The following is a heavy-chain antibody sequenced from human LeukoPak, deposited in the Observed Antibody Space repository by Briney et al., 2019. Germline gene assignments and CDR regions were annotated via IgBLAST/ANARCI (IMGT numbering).Heavy chain of an antibody. CDR3: ARGSPYGPIDY. J-gene: IGHJ4*02. D-gene: IGHD3-10*01. CDR1: GYTFTSYD. Sequence: ASVKVSCKASGYTFTSYDINWVRQATGQGLEWMGWMNPNSGNTGYAQKFQGRVTITRDTSASTAYMELSSLRSEDTAVYYCARGSPYGPIDYWGQGTLVTVSS. V-gene: IGHV1-8*01. CDR2: MNPNSGNT.